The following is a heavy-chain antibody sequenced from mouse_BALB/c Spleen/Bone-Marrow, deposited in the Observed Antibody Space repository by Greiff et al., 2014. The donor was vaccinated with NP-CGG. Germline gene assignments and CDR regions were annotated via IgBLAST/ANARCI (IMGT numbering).Heavy chain of an antibody. CDR2: ISDGGGYT. J-gene: IGHJ4*01. Sequence: DVQLVESGGGLVKPGGSLKLSCAASGFTFSDYYMYWVRQTPEKRLEWVATISDGGGYTYYPDSVWGRFTISRDNAKNNLYPQMSSLKSEDTAMYYCARSGERYGAMDYWGQGTSVTVFS. CDR1: GFTFSDYY. D-gene: IGHD2-10*02. V-gene: IGHV5-4*02. CDR3: ARSGERYGAMDY.